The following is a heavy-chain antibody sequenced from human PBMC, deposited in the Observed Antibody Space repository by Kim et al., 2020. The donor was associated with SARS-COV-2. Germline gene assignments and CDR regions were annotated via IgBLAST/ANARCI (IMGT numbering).Heavy chain of an antibody. D-gene: IGHD3-3*01. V-gene: IGHV3-66*01. Sequence: GRTYYPNSVKGRFTISRDNSKNTLYLQMNSLRAEDTAVYYCARDLEKSERWGQGTLVTVSS. J-gene: IGHJ4*02. CDR3: ARDLEKSER. CDR2: GRT.